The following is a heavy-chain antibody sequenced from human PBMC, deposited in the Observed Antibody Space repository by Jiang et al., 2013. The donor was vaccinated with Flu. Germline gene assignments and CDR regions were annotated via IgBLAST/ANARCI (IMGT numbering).Heavy chain of an antibody. CDR2: ILYDGSDK. CDR3: AKDYYYDSGTGILDF. Sequence: WVRPGVQARGVEWVAAILYDGSDKYYADSVKGRFTISRDNSKNTLYLQMNSLRAEDTAVYYCAKDYYYDSGTGILDFWGQGTMVTVSS. V-gene: IGHV3-30*18. D-gene: IGHD3-16*01. J-gene: IGHJ3*01.